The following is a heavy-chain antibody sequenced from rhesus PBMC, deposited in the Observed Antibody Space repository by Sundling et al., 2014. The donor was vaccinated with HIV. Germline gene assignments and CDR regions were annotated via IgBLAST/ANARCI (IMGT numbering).Heavy chain of an antibody. CDR3: ASPWNSWSGFDY. Sequence: QVQLQESGPGLVKPSETLSLTCTVSGGSMSGGYGWAWVRQAPGRGLEWVGSVYSDTGNTYYNPSLKSRVTISTDTSRNHFSLRLRSVAAGDTAVYYCASPWNSWSGFDYWGQGALITVSS. J-gene: IGHJ4*01. V-gene: IGHV4-143*01. CDR2: VYSDTGNT. D-gene: IGHD6-13*01. CDR1: GGSMSGGYG.